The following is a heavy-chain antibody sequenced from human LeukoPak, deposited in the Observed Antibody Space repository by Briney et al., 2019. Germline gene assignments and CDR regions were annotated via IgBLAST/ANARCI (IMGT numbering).Heavy chain of an antibody. CDR1: GYTFTNYA. CDR2: ISPYNGNT. V-gene: IGHV1-18*01. CDR3: AITSARGTYRILDY. Sequence: RASVKVSCKASGYTFTNYAITWVRQAPGQGLEWMGWISPYNGNTNFAQNLQGRVTMTTDTATSTAYMELRDLRSDDTAMYYCAITSARGTYRILDYWGQGTLVTVSS. D-gene: IGHD3-16*02. J-gene: IGHJ4*02.